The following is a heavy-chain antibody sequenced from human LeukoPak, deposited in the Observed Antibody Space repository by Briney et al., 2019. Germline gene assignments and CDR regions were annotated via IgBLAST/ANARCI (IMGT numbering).Heavy chain of an antibody. Sequence: GGSLRLSCAASGFTFDDYAMHWVRQAPGKGLEWVLGISWNSGSIVYADSVKGRFTISRDNAKNSLYLQMNSLRAEDMALYYCAKAIIGYSSSLPDYWGQGTLVTVSS. CDR2: ISWNSGSI. CDR1: GFTFDDYA. CDR3: AKAIIGYSSSLPDY. V-gene: IGHV3-9*03. D-gene: IGHD6-6*01. J-gene: IGHJ4*02.